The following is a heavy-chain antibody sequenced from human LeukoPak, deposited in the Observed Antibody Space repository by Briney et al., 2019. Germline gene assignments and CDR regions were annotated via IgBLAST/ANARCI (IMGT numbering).Heavy chain of an antibody. J-gene: IGHJ4*02. CDR1: GDTVSSNSAA. CDR3: ARDFCSGGSCYWRFDY. D-gene: IGHD2-15*01. CDR2: TYYRSKWNN. V-gene: IGHV6-1*01. Sequence: SQTLSLTCAISGDTVSSNSAAWNWIRQSPSRGLEWLGRTYYRSKWNNDYAVSVKSRITINPDTSKMQFSLQLNSVTPEDTAVYYCARDFCSGGSCYWRFDYWGQGTLVTVSS.